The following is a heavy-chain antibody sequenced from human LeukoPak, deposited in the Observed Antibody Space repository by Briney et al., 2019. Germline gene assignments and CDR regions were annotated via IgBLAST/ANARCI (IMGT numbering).Heavy chain of an antibody. V-gene: IGHV3-23*01. CDR2: ITSGDNT. Sequence: PGGSLRLSCAASGFTFSNYAMSWVRQAPGEGLEWVSGITSGDNTYYADPVKGRVTISRDNSKNTLYLQMNSLRVEDTAIYYCAKAGVTTVWDAFPIWGQGTTVTVSS. CDR1: GFTFSNYA. CDR3: AKAGVTTVWDAFPI. J-gene: IGHJ3*02. D-gene: IGHD4-17*01.